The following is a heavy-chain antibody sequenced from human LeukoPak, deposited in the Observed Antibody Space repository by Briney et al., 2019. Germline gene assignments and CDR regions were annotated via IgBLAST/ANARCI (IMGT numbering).Heavy chain of an antibody. CDR3: ATRGDILTGYPYYFDY. CDR2: ISPNGVIT. V-gene: IGHV3-23*01. CDR1: GFTFSSHG. J-gene: IGHJ4*02. D-gene: IGHD3-9*01. Sequence: GGSLRLSCAASGFTFSSHGMNWVRQAPGKGLEWVSGISPNGVITYYADSVKGRFTISRDNSKGTVYLQMNSLRAEDTAVYYCATRGDILTGYPYYFDYWGQGTLVTVSS.